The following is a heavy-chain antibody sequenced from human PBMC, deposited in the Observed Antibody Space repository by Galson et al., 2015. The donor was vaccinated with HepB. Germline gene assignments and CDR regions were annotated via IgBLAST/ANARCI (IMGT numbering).Heavy chain of an antibody. J-gene: IGHJ4*01. CDR2: INPNSGGT. V-gene: IGHV1-2*02. Sequence: CKASGYTFTGSYMHWVRQAPGQGLEWMGWINPNSGGTNYAQKFQGRVTMTRDTSISTAYMELSRLRSDDTAVYYCARDLKGGDYLGFGYWGQGTLVTVSS. CDR3: ARDLKGGDYLGFGY. D-gene: IGHD4-17*01. CDR1: GYTFTGSY.